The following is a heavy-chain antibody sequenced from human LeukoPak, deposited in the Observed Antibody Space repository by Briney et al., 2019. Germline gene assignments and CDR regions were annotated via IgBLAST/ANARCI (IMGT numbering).Heavy chain of an antibody. CDR2: VSGSGGST. Sequence: GGSLRLSCAASGFTFSSYGMSWVRQAPGKGLDWVSAVSGSGGSTHYADSVTGRFTISRDNSKNTLYLQMNSLRAEDTAIYYCARVPANPYCSSTSCYKDYYYYMDVWGKGTTVTVSS. V-gene: IGHV3-23*01. CDR1: GFTFSSYG. CDR3: ARVPANPYCSSTSCYKDYYYYMDV. J-gene: IGHJ6*03. D-gene: IGHD2-2*02.